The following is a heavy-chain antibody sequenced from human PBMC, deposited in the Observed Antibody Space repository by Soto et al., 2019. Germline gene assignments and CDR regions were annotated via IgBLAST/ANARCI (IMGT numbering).Heavy chain of an antibody. V-gene: IGHV4-59*01. CDR3: ARWVVAPRYYGMDV. CDR2: IYYSGST. D-gene: IGHD2-15*01. J-gene: IGHJ6*02. Sequence: SETLSLTCTVSGGSISSYYWSWIRQPPGKGLEWFGYIYYSGSTNYNPSLKSRVTISVDTSKNQFSLKLSSVTAADTAVYYCARWVVAPRYYGMDVWGQGTTVTVSS. CDR1: GGSISSYY.